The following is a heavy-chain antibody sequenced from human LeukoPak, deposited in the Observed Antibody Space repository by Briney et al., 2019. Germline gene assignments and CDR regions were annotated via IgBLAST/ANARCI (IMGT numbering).Heavy chain of an antibody. J-gene: IGHJ4*02. Sequence: SETLSLTCAVYGGSFSGYYWSWIRQPPGKGLEWIGEINHSGSTNYNPSLKSRVTMSVDTSKNQFSLKLSSVTAADTAVYYCARDGPISGYYYGTFDYWGQGTLVTVSS. CDR2: INHSGST. CDR1: GGSFSGYY. D-gene: IGHD3-22*01. V-gene: IGHV4-34*01. CDR3: ARDGPISGYYYGTFDY.